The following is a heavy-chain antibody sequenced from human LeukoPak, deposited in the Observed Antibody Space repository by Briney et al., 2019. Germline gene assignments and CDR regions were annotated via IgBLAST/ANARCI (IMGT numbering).Heavy chain of an antibody. CDR1: GLTFSSYV. CDR3: ARGPGPIAGAKNPFDI. Sequence: GGSLRLSCAASGLTFSSYVMHWVRQAPGKGLEWVAVISYDGSNKYYADSVKGRFTISGDKSKNTLYLQMNSLRPEDTAFYYCARGPGPIAGAKNPFDIWGQGTMVTVSS. CDR2: ISYDGSNK. J-gene: IGHJ3*02. D-gene: IGHD1-26*01. V-gene: IGHV3-30*01.